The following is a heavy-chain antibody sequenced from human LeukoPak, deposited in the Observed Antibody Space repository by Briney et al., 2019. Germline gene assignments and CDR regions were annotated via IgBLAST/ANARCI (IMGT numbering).Heavy chain of an antibody. CDR2: LSAYNGNT. V-gene: IGHV1-18*01. CDR1: GYTFTSYG. CDR3: ARESIVGGTFFDY. D-gene: IGHD1-26*01. J-gene: IGHJ4*02. Sequence: ASVKVSCKASGYTFTSYGIGWVPQAPGQGLEWMGWLSAYNGNTNYAQKLQGRVTMTTDTSTSTAYMELRSLGSDDTAVYYCARESIVGGTFFDYWGQGTLVTVSS.